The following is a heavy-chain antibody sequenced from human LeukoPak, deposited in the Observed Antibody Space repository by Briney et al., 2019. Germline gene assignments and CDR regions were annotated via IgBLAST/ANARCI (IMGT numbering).Heavy chain of an antibody. CDR3: AKDPLLYGSGSYYFDY. CDR1: GFTFSSNG. V-gene: IGHV3-30*02. Sequence: QAGGSLRLSCAASGFTFSSNGMHWVRQAPGKGLEWVAFIRYDGNNKYYADSVKGRFTISRDSFKNTLYLQMNSLRAEDTAVYYCAKDPLLYGSGSYYFDYWGQGTLVPVSS. CDR2: IRYDGNNK. J-gene: IGHJ4*02. D-gene: IGHD3-10*01.